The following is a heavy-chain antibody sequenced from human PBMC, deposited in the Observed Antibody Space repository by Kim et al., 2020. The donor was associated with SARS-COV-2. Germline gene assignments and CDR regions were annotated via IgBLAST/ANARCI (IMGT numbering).Heavy chain of an antibody. CDR3: AKDRGVGGYYDSGSYYKRPNWFDR. Sequence: GGSLRLSCAASGFTFSSYAMSWVRQAPGKGLEWVSAISGSGGSTYYADSVKGRFTISRDNSKNTLYLQMNSLRAEDTAVYYCAKDRGVGGYYDSGSYYKRPNWFDRGGQGTLVNVSS. CDR1: GFTFSSYA. D-gene: IGHD3-10*01. V-gene: IGHV3-23*01. J-gene: IGHJ5*02. CDR2: ISGSGGST.